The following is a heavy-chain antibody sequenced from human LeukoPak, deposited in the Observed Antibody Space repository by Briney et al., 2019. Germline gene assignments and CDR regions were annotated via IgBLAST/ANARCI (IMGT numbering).Heavy chain of an antibody. J-gene: IGHJ4*02. CDR2: ISWNSGSI. D-gene: IGHD1-26*01. V-gene: IGHV3-9*01. Sequence: GGSLRLSCAAPGFTFDDYAMHWVRQAPGKGLEWVSGISWNSGSIGYADSVKGRFTISRDNAKNSLYLQMNSLRAEDTALYYCAASGGSYYNYWGQGTLVTVSS. CDR1: GFTFDDYA. CDR3: AASGGSYYNY.